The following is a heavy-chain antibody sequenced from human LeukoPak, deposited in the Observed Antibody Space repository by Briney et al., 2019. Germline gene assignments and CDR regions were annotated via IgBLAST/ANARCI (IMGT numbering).Heavy chain of an antibody. CDR1: GFTFSSYW. CDR3: ARAASSSWYQFDY. Sequence: GGSLRLSCAASGFTFSSYWMSWVRQAPGKGLEWVANIKQDGSEKYYVDSVKGRFTISRDNAKNSLYLQMNSLRAEDTAVYHCARAASSSWYQFDYWGQGTLVTVSS. CDR2: IKQDGSEK. J-gene: IGHJ4*02. D-gene: IGHD6-13*01. V-gene: IGHV3-7*01.